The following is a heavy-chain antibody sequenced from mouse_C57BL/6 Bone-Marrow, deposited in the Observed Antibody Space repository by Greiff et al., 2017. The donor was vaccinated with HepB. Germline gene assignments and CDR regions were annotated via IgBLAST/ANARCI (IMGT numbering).Heavy chain of an antibody. Sequence: ESGPGLVKPSQSLSLTCSVTGYSITSGYYWNWIRQFPGNKLEWMGYISYDGSNNYNPSLKNRISITRDTTKNQFFLKLNSVTTEDTDTYYCLAWFAYWGQGTLVTVSA. J-gene: IGHJ3*01. V-gene: IGHV3-6*01. CDR1: GYSITSGYY. CDR3: LAWFAY. CDR2: ISYDGSN.